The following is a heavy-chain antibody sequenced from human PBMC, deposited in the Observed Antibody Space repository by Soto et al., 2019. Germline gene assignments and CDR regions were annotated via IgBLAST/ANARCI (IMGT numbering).Heavy chain of an antibody. D-gene: IGHD3-3*01. CDR1: GYTFTSYD. CDR3: AGVAIFGADSLAYYYYYMDV. J-gene: IGHJ6*03. CDR2: MNPNSGNT. V-gene: IGHV1-8*01. Sequence: QVQLVQSGAEVKKPGASVKVSCKASGYTFTSYDINWVRQATGQGLEWMGWMNPNSGNTGYAQKFQGRVTMTRNTSSRTAYMELSSLRSEDTAVYYCAGVAIFGADSLAYYYYYMDVWGKGTTVTVSS.